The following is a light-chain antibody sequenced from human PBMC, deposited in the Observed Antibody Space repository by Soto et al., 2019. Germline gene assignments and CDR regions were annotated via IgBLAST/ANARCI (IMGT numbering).Light chain of an antibody. J-gene: IGLJ3*02. CDR2: AIS. V-gene: IGLV2-14*01. CDR1: SSDVGGYNY. CDR3: SSYTSSSTWV. Sequence: QSVLTQPASVSGSPGQSITISCIGTSSDVGGYNYVSWYQHHPGKAPRLMTYAISNRPSGVSSRFSGSKSGNTASLTISGLQAEDEADYYCSSYTSSSTWVFGGGTKLTVL.